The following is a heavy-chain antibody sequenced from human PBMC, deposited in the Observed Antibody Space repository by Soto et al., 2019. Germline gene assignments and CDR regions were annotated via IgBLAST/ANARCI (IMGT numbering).Heavy chain of an antibody. J-gene: IGHJ4*02. V-gene: IGHV4-59*12. CDR1: GDCIRIYN. CDR3: ARVPDY. CDR2: FRSGGGT. D-gene: IGHD2-2*01. Sequence: SESLALSCAFCGDCIRIYNLAWIRQPPGKGLEWIGYFRSGGGTSYNPSLKSRVAISADTSMKQFSLRLSSVTAADTAVYYCARVPDYWGQGILVTVSS.